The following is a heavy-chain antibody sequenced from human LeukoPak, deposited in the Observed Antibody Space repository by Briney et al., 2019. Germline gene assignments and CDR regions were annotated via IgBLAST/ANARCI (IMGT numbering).Heavy chain of an antibody. Sequence: PSETLSLTCTVSGGSISSYYWSWTRQPAGKGLEWIGRIYTSGSTNYNPSLKSRVTMSVDTSKNQFSLKLSSVTAADTAVYYCARSRRTGWDAFDIWGQGTMVTVSS. CDR3: ARSRRTGWDAFDI. D-gene: IGHD1-1*01. CDR2: IYTSGST. J-gene: IGHJ3*02. CDR1: GGSISSYY. V-gene: IGHV4-4*07.